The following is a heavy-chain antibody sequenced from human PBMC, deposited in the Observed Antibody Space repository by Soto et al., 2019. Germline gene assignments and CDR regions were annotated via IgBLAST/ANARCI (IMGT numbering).Heavy chain of an antibody. CDR1: GGSISSYY. CDR3: AGMTGPKTYYYYYGMDV. V-gene: IGHV4-4*07. J-gene: IGHJ6*02. CDR2: LYTSGST. D-gene: IGHD3-9*01. Sequence: TSETLSLTCIVSGGSISSYYWSWIRQPAGKGLEWIGRLYTSGSTNYNPSLKSRVTMSVDTSKNQFSLNLSSVTAEDTAVYYCAGMTGPKTYYYYYGMDVWGQGTTVTVSS.